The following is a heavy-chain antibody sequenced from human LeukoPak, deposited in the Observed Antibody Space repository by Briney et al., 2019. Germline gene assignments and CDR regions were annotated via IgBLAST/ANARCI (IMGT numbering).Heavy chain of an antibody. V-gene: IGHV4-34*01. Sequence: SETLSLTCAVYGGSLSGYYWSWISQPHGKGLEWIGEINHSGSTNYNPSLKSRVTISVDTPKNQFSLRLSSVTAADTAVYYCARTGTTLDMDYWGQGTVVTVSS. CDR3: ARTGTTLDMDY. CDR2: INHSGST. D-gene: IGHD1-1*01. J-gene: IGHJ4*02. CDR1: GGSLSGYY.